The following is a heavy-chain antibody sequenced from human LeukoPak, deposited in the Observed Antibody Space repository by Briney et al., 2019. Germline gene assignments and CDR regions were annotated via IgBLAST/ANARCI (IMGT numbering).Heavy chain of an antibody. CDR1: GFTISSYE. CDR2: ISSSGSTI. V-gene: IGHV3-48*03. D-gene: IGHD3-3*01. Sequence: GGSLRLSCAASGFTISSYEMNWVRQAPGKGLEWVSYISSSGSTIYYADSVKGRFTISRDNAKNSLYLQMNSLRAEDTAVYYCARALLAGRYYYGMDVWGQGTTVTVSS. J-gene: IGHJ6*02. CDR3: ARALLAGRYYYGMDV.